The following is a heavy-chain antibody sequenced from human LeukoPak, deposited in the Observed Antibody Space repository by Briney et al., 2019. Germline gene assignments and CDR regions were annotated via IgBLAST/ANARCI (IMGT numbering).Heavy chain of an antibody. V-gene: IGHV3-30*02. D-gene: IGHD5-18*01. CDR1: GFTFSSYG. Sequence: GGSLRLSCVASGFTFSSYGMHWVRQAPGKGLEWVAFIWYDGSNKYYADSVKGRFTISRDNSKNTLSLQMSSLSPDDTAVYYCAKAYSYGYDYWGQGTLVTVSS. CDR2: IWYDGSNK. CDR3: AKAYSYGYDY. J-gene: IGHJ4*02.